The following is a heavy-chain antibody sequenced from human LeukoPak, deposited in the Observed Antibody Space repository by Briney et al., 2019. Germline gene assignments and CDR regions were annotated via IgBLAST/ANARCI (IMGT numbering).Heavy chain of an antibody. CDR1: GGSISSSSYY. J-gene: IGHJ3*02. Sequence: SETLSLTCTVSGGSISSSSYYWGWIRQPPGKGLEWIGSIYYSGSTYYNPSLKSRVTISVDTSKNQFSLKLSSVTAADTAVYYCARFVRLIVVVPAATSNDAFDIWGQGTMVTVSS. V-gene: IGHV4-39*07. CDR2: IYYSGST. CDR3: ARFVRLIVVVPAATSNDAFDI. D-gene: IGHD2-2*01.